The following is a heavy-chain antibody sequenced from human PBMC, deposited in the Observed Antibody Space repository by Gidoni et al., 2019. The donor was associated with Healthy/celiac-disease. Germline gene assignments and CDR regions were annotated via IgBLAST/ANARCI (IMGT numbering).Heavy chain of an antibody. CDR1: GFTFGRYA. D-gene: IGHD3-3*01. CDR3: AKDLVTIFGVVNYYFDY. J-gene: IGHJ4*02. V-gene: IGHV3-23*01. Sequence: EVQLLESGGGLVQPGGSLRLSWSAPGFTFGRYAMSWVRQAPGKGLEWVSAISGSGGSTYYADSVKGRFTISRDNSKNTLYLQMNSLRAEDTAVYYCAKDLVTIFGVVNYYFDYWGQGTLVTVSS. CDR2: ISGSGGST.